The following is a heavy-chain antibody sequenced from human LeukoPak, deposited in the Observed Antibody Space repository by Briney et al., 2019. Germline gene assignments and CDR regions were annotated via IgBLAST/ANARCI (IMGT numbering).Heavy chain of an antibody. CDR3: ARSSGWSRYFDY. J-gene: IGHJ4*02. CDR2: FYYSGST. V-gene: IGHV4-39*01. Sequence: SETLSLTCTVSGGSISSSSYYWGWIRQPPGKGLEWIGSFYYSGSTYYNPSLKSRVTISVDTSKNQFSLKLSSVTAADTAVYYCARSSGWSRYFDYWGQGTLVTVSS. D-gene: IGHD6-19*01. CDR1: GGSISSSSYY.